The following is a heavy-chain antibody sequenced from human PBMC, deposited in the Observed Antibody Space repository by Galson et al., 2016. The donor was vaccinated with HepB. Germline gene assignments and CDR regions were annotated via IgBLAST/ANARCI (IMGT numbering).Heavy chain of an antibody. CDR1: GGTLSNYA. D-gene: IGHD3-10*01. J-gene: IGHJ3*02. CDR3: ARGGYIVTVLQGVVMPIDAFDI. CDR2: IAPVIGTT. Sequence: SVKVSCKASGGTLSNYAVSWVRQAPGQGPEWMGGIAPVIGTTNYAQRFQGRVTNTEDGTTNTAYMELSSLTSEDTAVYYCARGGYIVTVLQGVVMPIDAFDIWGQGTMVTVSS. V-gene: IGHV1-69*13.